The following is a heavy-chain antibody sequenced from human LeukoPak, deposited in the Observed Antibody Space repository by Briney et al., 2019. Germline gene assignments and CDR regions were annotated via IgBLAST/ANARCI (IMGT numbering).Heavy chain of an antibody. D-gene: IGHD3-10*01. CDR3: ARAEGSGRQLDY. CDR1: GGSISSSSYY. Sequence: PSETLSLTFTVSGGSISSSSYYWGWIRQPPGKGLEWIGSIYYSGSTYYNPSLKSRVTISVDTSKNQFSLKLSSVAAADTAVYYCARAEGSGRQLDYWGQGTLVTVSS. J-gene: IGHJ4*02. V-gene: IGHV4-39*07. CDR2: IYYSGST.